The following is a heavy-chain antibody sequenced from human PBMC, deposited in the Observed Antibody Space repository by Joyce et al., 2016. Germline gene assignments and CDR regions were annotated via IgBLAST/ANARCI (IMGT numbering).Heavy chain of an antibody. CDR2: IRIEKGDT. CDR1: GFTFTVDY. Sequence: QVQLVQSGTEVKKPGASVKVSCKASGFTFTVDYMHWVRQAPGQGIEMMGLIRIEKGDTHYTQNFQGRVTMTRDTSINTAYMEVTRLRSDDTAFYYCAREGLPHGGFDYWGLRTLVTVSS. J-gene: IGHJ4*02. CDR3: AREGLPHGGFDY. V-gene: IGHV1-2*02.